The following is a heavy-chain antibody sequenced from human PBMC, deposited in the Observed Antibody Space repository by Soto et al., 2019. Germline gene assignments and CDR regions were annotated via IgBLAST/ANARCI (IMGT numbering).Heavy chain of an antibody. V-gene: IGHV3-7*01. Sequence: GGSLRLSCAASGFTFSSYWMSWVRQAPGKGLEWVANIKQDGSEKYYVDSVKGRFTISRDNAKNSLYLQMNSLRAEDTAVYYCASLSHDYSNYDSGFDYWGQGTLVTVSS. CDR2: IKQDGSEK. CDR1: GFTFSSYW. J-gene: IGHJ4*02. CDR3: ASLSHDYSNYDSGFDY. D-gene: IGHD4-4*01.